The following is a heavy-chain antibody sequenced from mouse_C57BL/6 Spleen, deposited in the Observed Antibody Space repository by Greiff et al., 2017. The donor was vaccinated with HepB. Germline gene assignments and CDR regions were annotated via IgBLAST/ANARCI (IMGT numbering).Heavy chain of an antibody. CDR3: TSGREYYFDY. CDR1: GFNIKDYY. V-gene: IGHV14-1*01. CDR2: IDPEDGDT. J-gene: IGHJ2*01. Sequence: VQLQQSGAELVRPGASVKLSCTASGFNIKDYYMHWVKQRPEQGLEWLGRIDPEDGDTEYAPRFQGKATMTADTSSNTAYLQRSSLTSEDTAVYYCTSGREYYFDYWGQGTTLTVSS. D-gene: IGHD1-1*01.